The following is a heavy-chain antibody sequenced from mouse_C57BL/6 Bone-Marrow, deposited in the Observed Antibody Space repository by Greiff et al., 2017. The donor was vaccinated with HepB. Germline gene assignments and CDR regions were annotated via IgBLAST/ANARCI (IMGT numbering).Heavy chain of an antibody. Sequence: VKLVESGPGLVQPSQSLSITCTVSGFSLTSYGVHWVRQSPGKGLEWLGVIWRGGSTDYNAAFMSRLSITKDNSKSQVFFKMNSLQADDTAIYYCAKNRALPWYFDVWGTGTTVTVSS. CDR2: IWRGGST. J-gene: IGHJ1*03. CDR1: GFSLTSYG. CDR3: AKNRALPWYFDV. D-gene: IGHD3-1*01. V-gene: IGHV2-5*01.